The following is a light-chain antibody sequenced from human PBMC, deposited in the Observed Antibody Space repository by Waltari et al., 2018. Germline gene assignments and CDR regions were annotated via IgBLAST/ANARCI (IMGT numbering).Light chain of an antibody. CDR1: RSDVGGYNF. CDR2: DVN. Sequence: QSALTQPASVSGSPGQSITISCPGSRSDVGGYNFVSWYQQHPGKAPKLMISDVNKRPSGXSNRFSGSKSDNTASLTISGLQAEDEAHYYCTSFTSSSTIVFGGGTKLTVL. V-gene: IGLV2-14*03. J-gene: IGLJ2*01. CDR3: TSFTSSSTIV.